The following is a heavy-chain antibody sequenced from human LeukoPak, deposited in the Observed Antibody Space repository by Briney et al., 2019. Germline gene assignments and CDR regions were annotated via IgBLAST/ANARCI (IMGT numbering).Heavy chain of an antibody. Sequence: GGSLRLSCAASGFTFSTYGMTWVRHAPGKGLELVSSISDSGGSTQSADSVKGWFTISRDNSKNTLYLQMNSLRAEDTAEYYCAKHTHNHGGFFDPWGQGTLVTVSS. J-gene: IGHJ5*02. CDR1: GFTFSTYG. V-gene: IGHV3-23*01. D-gene: IGHD2-15*01. CDR3: AKHTHNHGGFFDP. CDR2: ISDSGGST.